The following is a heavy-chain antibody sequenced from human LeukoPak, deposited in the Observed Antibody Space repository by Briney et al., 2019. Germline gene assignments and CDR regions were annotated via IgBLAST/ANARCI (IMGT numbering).Heavy chain of an antibody. CDR3: ASVAHRGSALDY. CDR1: GFTFSSYA. V-gene: IGHV3-30-3*01. CDR2: ISYDGSNK. J-gene: IGHJ4*02. Sequence: GRSLRLSCAASGFTFSSYAMHWVRQAPGKGLEWVAVISYDGSNKYYADSVKDRFTISRDNSKNTLYLQMNSLRAEDTAVYYCASVAHRGSALDYWGQGTLVTVSS. D-gene: IGHD1-26*01.